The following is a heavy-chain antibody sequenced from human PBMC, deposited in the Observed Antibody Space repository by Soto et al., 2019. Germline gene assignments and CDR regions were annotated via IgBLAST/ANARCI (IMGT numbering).Heavy chain of an antibody. J-gene: IGHJ6*02. CDR2: IYPGDSDT. D-gene: IGHD2-2*02. Sequence: GESLKISCKGSGYSFTSYWIGWVRQMPGKGLEWMGIIYPGDSDTRYSPSFQGQVTISADKSISTAYLQWSSLKASGTAMYYCARHKSCSSTSCYTYYYYYGMDVWGQGTTVTVSS. CDR1: GYSFTSYW. CDR3: ARHKSCSSTSCYTYYYYYGMDV. V-gene: IGHV5-51*01.